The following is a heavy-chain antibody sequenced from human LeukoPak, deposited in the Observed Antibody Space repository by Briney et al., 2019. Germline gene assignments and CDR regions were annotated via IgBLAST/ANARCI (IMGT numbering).Heavy chain of an antibody. D-gene: IGHD4-17*01. CDR1: GFTFSSHE. J-gene: IGHJ6*04. CDR3: ARDYDYGYYYGIDV. Sequence: GGSLRLSCAASGFTFSSHEMKWVRQAPGKGLEWVSYISSSGSTIYYADSVKGRFTISRDNAKDSLFLQMNSLRVEDTAVYYCARDYDYGYYYGIDVWGKRTTVTVSS. CDR2: ISSSGSTI. V-gene: IGHV3-48*03.